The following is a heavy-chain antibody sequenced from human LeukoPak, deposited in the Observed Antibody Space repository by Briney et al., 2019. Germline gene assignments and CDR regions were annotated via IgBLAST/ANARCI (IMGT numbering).Heavy chain of an antibody. CDR3: ARERLGYCSSTSCYTGDNWFDP. CDR2: IYYSGST. D-gene: IGHD2-2*02. J-gene: IGHJ5*02. V-gene: IGHV4-39*07. Sequence: SETLSLTCTVSGGSISSSSYYWGWLRQPPGKGLEWIGSIYYSGSTYYNPSLKSRVTISVDTSKNQFSLKLSSVTAADTAVYYCARERLGYCSSTSCYTGDNWFDPWGQGTLVTVSS. CDR1: GGSISSSSYY.